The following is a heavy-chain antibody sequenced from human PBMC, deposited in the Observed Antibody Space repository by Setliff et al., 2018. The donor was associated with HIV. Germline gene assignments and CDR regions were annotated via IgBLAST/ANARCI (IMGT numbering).Heavy chain of an antibody. J-gene: IGHJ4*02. CDR2: IYYRSKWYS. D-gene: IGHD3-22*01. CDR3: ARDCGPSRYYYRSLFDF. V-gene: IGHV6-1*01. Sequence: QTLSLTCAISGDSVLSSRAAWNWIRQSPSGGLEWLGRIYYRSKWYSEYAVSVKSRLTIKPDTLENLFSLQLSSVTPEDTAVYLCARDCGPSRYYYRSLFDFWGQGTPVTVSS. CDR1: GDSVLSSRAA.